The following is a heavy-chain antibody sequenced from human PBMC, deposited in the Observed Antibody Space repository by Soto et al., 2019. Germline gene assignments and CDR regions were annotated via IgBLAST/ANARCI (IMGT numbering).Heavy chain of an antibody. CDR2: IYYSGST. CDR1: GGSISSSSYY. V-gene: IGHV4-39*01. Sequence: SETLSLTCTVSGGSISSSSYYWGWIRQPPGKGLEWIGSIYYSGSTYYNPSLKSRVTISVDTSKNQFSLKLSSVTAADTAVYYCARLMDYGSGSYYWTYWGQGTLVTVSS. CDR3: ARLMDYGSGSYYWTY. D-gene: IGHD3-10*01. J-gene: IGHJ4*02.